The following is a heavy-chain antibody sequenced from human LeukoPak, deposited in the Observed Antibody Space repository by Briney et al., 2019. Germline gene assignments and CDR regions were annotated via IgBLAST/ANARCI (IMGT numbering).Heavy chain of an antibody. CDR1: GGSISSSTYY. V-gene: IGHV4-39*02. CDR2: ISDSGNT. CDR3: ARGVYFDY. Sequence: SETLSLTCTVSGGSISSSTYYWGWIRQPPGKGLEWIGSISDSGNTYYNPSLKSRVTISVDTSKNHFSLNLSSVTATDTALYYCARGVYFDYWGQGTLATVSS. J-gene: IGHJ4*02.